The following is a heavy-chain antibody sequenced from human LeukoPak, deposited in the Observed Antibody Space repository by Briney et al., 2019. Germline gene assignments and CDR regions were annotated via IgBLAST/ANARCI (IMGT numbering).Heavy chain of an antibody. V-gene: IGHV3-23*01. CDR3: AKDGYSGPSDY. D-gene: IGHD5-12*01. Sequence: GGSLRLSCAASGFTFSSYSMNWVRQAPGKGLEWVSTIGNSGAYYADSVKGRFTCSRDNSKNTLYLQMNSLRAEDTAVYYCAKDGYSGPSDYWGQGTLVTVSS. CDR1: GFTFSSYS. J-gene: IGHJ4*02. CDR2: IGNSGA.